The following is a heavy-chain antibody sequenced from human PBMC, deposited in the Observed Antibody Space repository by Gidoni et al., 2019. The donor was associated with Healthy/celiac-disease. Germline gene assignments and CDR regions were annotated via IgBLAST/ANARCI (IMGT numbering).Heavy chain of an antibody. V-gene: IGHV1-69*01. CDR2: ILPIFGTA. J-gene: IGHJ4*02. Sequence: QVQLVQSGADVKKPGSSVTVSCKASGGTFSSSAISWVRQAPGHGLEWMGGILPIFGTANYAQKFQGRVTITADESTSTAYMELSSLRSEDTAVYYCAREGYCTNGVCYNADYWGQGTLVTVSS. D-gene: IGHD2-8*01. CDR3: AREGYCTNGVCYNADY. CDR1: GGTFSSSA.